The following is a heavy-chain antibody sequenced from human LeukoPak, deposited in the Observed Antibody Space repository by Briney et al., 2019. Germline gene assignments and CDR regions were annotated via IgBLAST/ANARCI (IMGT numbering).Heavy chain of an antibody. V-gene: IGHV4-34*01. Sequence: SETLSLTCAVYGGSFSGYYWSWIRQPPGKGLEWIGEINHSGSTNYNPSLKSRVTISVDTSKNQFSLKLSSVTAADTAVYYCAKGSYGLVGAKRTFDYWGQGTLVTVSS. J-gene: IGHJ4*02. CDR2: INHSGST. D-gene: IGHD1-26*01. CDR3: AKGSYGLVGAKRTFDY. CDR1: GGSFSGYY.